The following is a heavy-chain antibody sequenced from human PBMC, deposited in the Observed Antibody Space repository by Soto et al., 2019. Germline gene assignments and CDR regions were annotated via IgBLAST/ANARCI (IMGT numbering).Heavy chain of an antibody. D-gene: IGHD2-15*01. CDR3: ATCITVNSCYLFDN. J-gene: IGHJ4*02. CDR1: GFTFSSYA. V-gene: IGHV3-23*01. CDR2: ISGSGDST. Sequence: GALRLSCAASGFTFSSYAMSWVRQAPGKGLEWVSAISGSGDSTYYTDSVKGRFTISRDISKNTLYLQMNSLRAEDTALYYCATCITVNSCYLFDNWGQGTLVTVSS.